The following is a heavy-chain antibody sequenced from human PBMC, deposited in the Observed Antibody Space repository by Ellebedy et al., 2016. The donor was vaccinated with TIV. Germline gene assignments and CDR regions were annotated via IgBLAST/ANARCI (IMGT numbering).Heavy chain of an antibody. D-gene: IGHD4-23*01. CDR2: KLSSGRA. J-gene: IGHJ5*02. Sequence: SETLSLTXAVSGAPSGNYFWSWIRQPPGKGLEWIGYKLSSGRAEYNASLKSRVSISTDTSQNVFSLQLRSVTAADTAVYYCVAFKGGEGGKGPWGQGTLVTVSS. CDR3: VAFKGGEGGKGP. CDR1: GAPSGNYF. V-gene: IGHV4-59*06.